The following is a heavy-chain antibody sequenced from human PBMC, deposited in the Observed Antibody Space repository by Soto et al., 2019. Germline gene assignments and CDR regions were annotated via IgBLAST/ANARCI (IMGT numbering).Heavy chain of an antibody. CDR3: ASVTYYDILTGYSDSYAFDI. CDR2: IYSGGST. D-gene: IGHD3-9*01. Sequence: GGSLRLSCAASGFTVSSNYMSWVRQAPGKGLEWVSVIYSGGSTYYADSVKGRFTISRDNSKNTLYLQMNSLRAEDTAVYYCASVTYYDILTGYSDSYAFDIWGQGTMVTVSS. J-gene: IGHJ3*02. CDR1: GFTVSSNY. V-gene: IGHV3-66*01.